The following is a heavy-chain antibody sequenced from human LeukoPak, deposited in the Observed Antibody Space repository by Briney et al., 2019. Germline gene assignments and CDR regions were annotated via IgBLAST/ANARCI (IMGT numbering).Heavy chain of an antibody. CDR1: GYTFTGYY. D-gene: IGHD6-13*01. CDR2: INPNSGGT. J-gene: IGHJ4*02. CDR3: ARDPEPGYSSSWYYFDY. Sequence: ASVKVSCKASGYTFTGYYMHWVRQAPGQGLEWMGWINPNSGGTNYAQKFQGRVTMTRDTSISTAYMELSRLRSDDTAVYYCARDPEPGYSSSWYYFDYWGEGTLVTVSS. V-gene: IGHV1-2*02.